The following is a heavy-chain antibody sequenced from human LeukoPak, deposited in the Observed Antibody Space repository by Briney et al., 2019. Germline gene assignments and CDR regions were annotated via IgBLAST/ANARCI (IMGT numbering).Heavy chain of an antibody. Sequence: LETLSLTCTVSGGSISSYYWSWIRQPPGKGLEWIGYIYYSGSTNYNPSLKSRVTISVDTSKNQFSLKLSSVTDADTAVYYCARERSSGWYDGYFDYWGQGTLVTVSS. CDR1: GGSISSYY. CDR2: IYYSGST. J-gene: IGHJ4*02. CDR3: ARERSSGWYDGYFDY. V-gene: IGHV4-59*01. D-gene: IGHD6-19*01.